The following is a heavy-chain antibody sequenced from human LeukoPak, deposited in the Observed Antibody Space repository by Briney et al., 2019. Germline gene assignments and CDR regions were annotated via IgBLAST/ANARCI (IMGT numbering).Heavy chain of an antibody. CDR2: INPNSGGT. J-gene: IGHJ3*02. Sequence: ASVKVSCKASGYTFTSYYMHWVRQAPGQGLEWMGWINPNSGGTNYAQKFQGRVTMTRDTSISTAYMELSRLRSDDTAVYYCARESPRSWGAAAGHGAFDIWGQGTMVTVSS. CDR1: GYTFTSYY. CDR3: ARESPRSWGAAAGHGAFDI. D-gene: IGHD6-13*01. V-gene: IGHV1-2*02.